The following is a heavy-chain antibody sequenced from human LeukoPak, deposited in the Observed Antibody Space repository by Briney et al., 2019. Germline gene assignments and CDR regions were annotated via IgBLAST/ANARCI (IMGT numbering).Heavy chain of an antibody. V-gene: IGHV4-61*01. J-gene: IGHJ4*02. D-gene: IGHD3-22*01. CDR3: ARGMTYYYDSSGYYYDY. CDR1: GGSVGSGTYH. CDR2: IYYSGST. Sequence: SSETLSLTCTVSGGSVGSGTYHWSWIRQPPGKGLGWIGYIYYSGSTNYNPSLKSRVTISVDTSKNQFSLKLSSVTAADTAVYYCARGMTYYYDSSGYYYDYWGQGTLVTVSS.